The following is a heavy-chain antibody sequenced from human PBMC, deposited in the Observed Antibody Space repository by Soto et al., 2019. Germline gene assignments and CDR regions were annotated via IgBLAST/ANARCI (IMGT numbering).Heavy chain of an antibody. D-gene: IGHD4-17*01. V-gene: IGHV1-2*04. CDR2: INPNSGGT. J-gene: IGHJ3*02. CDR3: ARENGDYETGSAFDI. CDR1: GYTFTGYY. Sequence: ASVKVSCKASGYTFTGYYMHWVRQAPGQGLEWMGWINPNSGGTNYAQEFQGWVTMTRDTSISTAYMELSRLRSDDTAVYYCARENGDYETGSAFDIWGQGTMVTVSS.